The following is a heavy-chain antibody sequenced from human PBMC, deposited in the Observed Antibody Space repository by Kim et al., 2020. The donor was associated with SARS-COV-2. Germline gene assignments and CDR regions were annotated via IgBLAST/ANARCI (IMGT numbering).Heavy chain of an antibody. CDR1: GGSFSGYY. CDR3: ARGYSGSYYRNY. V-gene: IGHV4-34*01. J-gene: IGHJ4*02. D-gene: IGHD1-26*01. Sequence: SETLSLTCAVYGGSFSGYYWSWIRQPPGKGLEWIGEINHSGSTNYNPSLKSRVTISVDTSKNQFSLKLSSVTAADTAVYYCARGYSGSYYRNYWGQGTL. CDR2: INHSGST.